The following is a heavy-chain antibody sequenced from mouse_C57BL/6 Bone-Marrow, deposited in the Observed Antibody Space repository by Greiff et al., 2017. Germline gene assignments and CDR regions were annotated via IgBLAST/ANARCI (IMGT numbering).Heavy chain of an antibody. CDR1: GYTFTDYE. CDR2: IDPETGGT. Sequence: QVQLQQSGAELVRPGASVTLSCKASGYTFTDYEMHWVKQTPVHGLEWIGAIDPETGGTAYNQKSKGKAILTADKSSSTAYMELRSLTSEDSAVYYCTREGGSEGYFDVWGTGTTGTVSA. V-gene: IGHV1-15*01. J-gene: IGHJ1*03. CDR3: TREGGSEGYFDV. D-gene: IGHD1-1*01.